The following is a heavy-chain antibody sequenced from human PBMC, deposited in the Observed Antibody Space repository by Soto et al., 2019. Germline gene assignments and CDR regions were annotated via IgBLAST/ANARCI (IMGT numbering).Heavy chain of an antibody. CDR2: ISSTTNYI. CDR1: CFTFTRYS. J-gene: IGHJ4*02. CDR3: ARESEDLTSNFDY. Sequence: PVGSLRLSCAASCFTFTRYSMNWVRQAPGKGLEWVSSISSTTNYIYYADSMKGRFTVSRDNAKNSVYLEMNSLSAEDTAVYYCARESEDLTSNFDYWGQGTLVTV. V-gene: IGHV3-21*01.